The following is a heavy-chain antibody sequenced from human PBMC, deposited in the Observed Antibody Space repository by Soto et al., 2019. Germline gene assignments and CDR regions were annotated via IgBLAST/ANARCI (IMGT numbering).Heavy chain of an antibody. D-gene: IGHD5-12*01. CDR1: GGSINTFY. V-gene: IGHV4-4*07. CDR3: AREGSYSCYNFADGIQLWSFDF. CDR2: IFSSGST. J-gene: IGHJ4*02. Sequence: SETLSLTCTVSGGSINTFYWSWVRQPAGKGLEWIGRIFSSGSTSFNPSLESRVAMSVDTSKNHFSLNLSSVTAADMAVYYCAREGSYSCYNFADGIQLWSFDFWGQGALVTVSS.